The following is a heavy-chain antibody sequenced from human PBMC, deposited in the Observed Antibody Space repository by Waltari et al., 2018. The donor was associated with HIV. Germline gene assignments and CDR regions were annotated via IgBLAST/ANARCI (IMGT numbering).Heavy chain of an antibody. Sequence: QVQLQQWGAGLLKPSETLSLTCAVYGGSFSGYYWSWIRQPPGKGLEWIGEINHSGSTNYNPSLKSRVTIAVDTSKNQFSLKLSSVTAADTAVYYCARVGITMVRGGAFDIWGQGTMVTVSS. V-gene: IGHV4-34*01. CDR1: GGSFSGYY. CDR3: ARVGITMVRGGAFDI. CDR2: INHSGST. J-gene: IGHJ3*02. D-gene: IGHD3-10*01.